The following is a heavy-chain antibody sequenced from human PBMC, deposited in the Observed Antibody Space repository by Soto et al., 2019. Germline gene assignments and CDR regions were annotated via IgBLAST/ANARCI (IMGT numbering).Heavy chain of an antibody. CDR2: ISYDGSNK. D-gene: IGHD5-12*01. CDR1: GFTFNSYA. V-gene: IGHV3-30-3*01. Sequence: RGSLRLSCAASGFTFNSYAMHWVRQAPGKGLEWVAVISYDGSNKYYADSVKCRFTISRDNSKNTLYLQMNSLRAEDTAVYYCARESLDGDIVATIPGYFDYWGQGTLVTVSS. J-gene: IGHJ4*02. CDR3: ARESLDGDIVATIPGYFDY.